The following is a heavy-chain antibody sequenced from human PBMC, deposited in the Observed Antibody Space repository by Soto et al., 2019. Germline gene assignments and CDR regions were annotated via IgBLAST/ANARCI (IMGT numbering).Heavy chain of an antibody. CDR2: ISGSGGST. CDR3: AKQLLRQYYFDY. CDR1: GFTFSIYA. V-gene: IGHV3-23*01. D-gene: IGHD3-22*01. J-gene: IGHJ4*02. Sequence: QPGGSLRLSCAASGFTFSIYAMSWFRQAPGKGLEWVSAISGSGGSTYYADSVKGRFTISRDNSKNTLYLQMNSLRAEDTAVYYCAKQLLRQYYFDYWGQGTLVTVSS.